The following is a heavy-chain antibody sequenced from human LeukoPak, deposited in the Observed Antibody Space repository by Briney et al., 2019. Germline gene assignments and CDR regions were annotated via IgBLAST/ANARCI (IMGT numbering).Heavy chain of an antibody. CDR1: GYTFSNYY. J-gene: IGHJ3*02. CDR2: INPTAGNT. D-gene: IGHD6-19*01. Sequence: GASVKVSCKASGYTFSNYYLHWVRQAPGQGLEWMGLINPTAGNTYYAQRFQGRVTMTRDTSTSTVYMELRSLRSDDTAVYYCARGIAVAGAVQDAFDIWGQGTMVTVSS. V-gene: IGHV1-46*01. CDR3: ARGIAVAGAVQDAFDI.